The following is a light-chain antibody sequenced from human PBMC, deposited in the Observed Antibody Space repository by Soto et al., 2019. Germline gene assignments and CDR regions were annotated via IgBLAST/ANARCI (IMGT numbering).Light chain of an antibody. Sequence: QSVLTQPASVSGSPGQSITISCTGTNSDVGAYNYVSWYQQHPGKAPKLMIYEVTNRPSGVSDRFSGSKSGSTASLTISGLQAKDEADYYCSSYTSSSTLVFGGGTQLTVL. CDR3: SSYTSSSTLV. CDR1: NSDVGAYNY. V-gene: IGLV2-14*01. CDR2: EVT. J-gene: IGLJ2*01.